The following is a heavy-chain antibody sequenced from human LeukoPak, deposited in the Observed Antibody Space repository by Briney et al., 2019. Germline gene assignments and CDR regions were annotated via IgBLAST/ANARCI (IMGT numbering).Heavy chain of an antibody. CDR1: GFTFGSYA. D-gene: IGHD6-19*01. Sequence: PGGSLRLSCAASGFTFGSYAMSWVRQAPGKGLEWVSTIGGGGESTYYADSAKGRFTNSRDNSKNTMYLQMNSLRAEDTAVYYSIRAGSGWYWDLDYWGQGTLVTVSS. V-gene: IGHV3-23*01. J-gene: IGHJ4*02. CDR2: IGGGGEST. CDR3: IRAGSGWYWDLDY.